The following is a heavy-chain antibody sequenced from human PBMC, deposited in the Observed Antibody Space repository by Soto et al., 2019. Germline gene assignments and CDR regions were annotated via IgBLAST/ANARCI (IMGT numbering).Heavy chain of an antibody. CDR1: GNTLTKFG. V-gene: IGHV1-18*01. Sequence: QVQLVQSGGELKKPGASVKVSCKASGNTLTKFGISWVRQAPGQGLEWMGWISGYTGNTDYAQKFQGRVTMTADTSSSIAYMELRSLRSDDTAVYYCAGRLGVGWGSSSPADYWGQGTLVTVSS. CDR3: AGRLGVGWGSSSPADY. D-gene: IGHD3-10*01. CDR2: ISGYTGNT. J-gene: IGHJ4*02.